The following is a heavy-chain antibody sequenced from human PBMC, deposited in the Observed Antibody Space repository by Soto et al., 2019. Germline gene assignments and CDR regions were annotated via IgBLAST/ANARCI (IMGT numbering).Heavy chain of an antibody. Sequence: QVQLVQSGTEVKKPGASVKVSCKASGYTFSNFGLSWVRQAPGQGLEWMGWISPSNGQTSYAQNFRGTVTMSAVTAPATAYRALRRRIADDTAVSYRAAVMMILGVAYLGRPFDYLGQGSPVT. CDR3: AAVMMILGVAYLGRPFDY. V-gene: IGHV1-18*01. D-gene: IGHD3-16*01. CDR1: GYTFSNFG. CDR2: ISPSNGQT. J-gene: IGHJ4*02.